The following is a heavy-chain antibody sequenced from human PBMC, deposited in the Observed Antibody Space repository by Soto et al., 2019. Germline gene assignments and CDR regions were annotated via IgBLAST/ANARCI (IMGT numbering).Heavy chain of an antibody. CDR2: ISYDGSNK. CDR3: AREHSKCCMPKEGECCAFDI. D-gene: IGHD2-8*01. V-gene: IGHV3-30-3*01. J-gene: IGHJ3*02. CDR1: GFTFSSYA. Sequence: GGSLRLSCAASGFTFSSYAMHWVRQAPGKGLEWVAVISYDGSNKYYADSVKGRFTISRDNSKNTLYLQMNSLRAEDTAVYYCAREHSKCCMPKEGECCAFDIWGQGTMVTVSS.